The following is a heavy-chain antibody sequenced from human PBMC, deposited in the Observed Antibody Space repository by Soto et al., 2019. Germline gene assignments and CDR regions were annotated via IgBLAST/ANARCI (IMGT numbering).Heavy chain of an antibody. J-gene: IGHJ6*02. CDR1: GGTFRNSA. V-gene: IGHV1-69*12. CDR2: IMPIFRTP. CDR3: ARDNDRPQLGGNYYYILDV. D-gene: IGHD1-1*01. Sequence: QVQLEQSGAEVKKPGSSVKVSCKASGGTFRNSAISWVRQAPGQGLEWMGGIMPIFRTPDYAQKFQGRVTITADEGTSTAYMELSGLRSDDTAVYFCARDNDRPQLGGNYYYILDVWGHGTTVTVSS.